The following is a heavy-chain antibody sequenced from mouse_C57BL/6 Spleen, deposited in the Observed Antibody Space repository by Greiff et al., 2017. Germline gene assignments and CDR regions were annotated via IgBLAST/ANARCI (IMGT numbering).Heavy chain of an antibody. CDR1: GYTFTSYW. V-gene: IGHV1-50*01. Sequence: QVQLQQSGAELVKPGASVKLSCKASGYTFTSYWMQWVKQRPGQGLEWIGEIDPSDSYTNYNQKFKGKATLTVDTSSSTAYMQLSSLTSEDSAVYYWARKADGYYDYWGQGTTLTVSS. J-gene: IGHJ2*01. CDR2: IDPSDSYT. CDR3: ARKADGYYDY. D-gene: IGHD2-3*01.